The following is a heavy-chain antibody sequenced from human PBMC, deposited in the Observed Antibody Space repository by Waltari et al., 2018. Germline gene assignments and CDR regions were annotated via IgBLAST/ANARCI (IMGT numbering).Heavy chain of an antibody. J-gene: IGHJ6*03. CDR2: FDRGDGQT. D-gene: IGHD2-15*01. CDR3: HLLGRNIVLAGASPSYYSYMDV. CDR1: RNTLSGFS. Sequence: QVQVVQSGAEAMKPGAEVKVSGTDSRNTLSGFSIHLGRQPGGKGLEWIGRFDRGDGQTTSARKFLGRITMTEDTSTDTAYMELSSLRSEDTGVYYCHLLGRNIVLAGASPSYYSYMDVWGRGTSVTVSS. V-gene: IGHV1-24*01.